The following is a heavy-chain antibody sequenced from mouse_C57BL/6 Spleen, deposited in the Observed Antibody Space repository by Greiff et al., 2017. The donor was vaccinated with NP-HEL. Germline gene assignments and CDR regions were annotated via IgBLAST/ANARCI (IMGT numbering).Heavy chain of an antibody. CDR1: GFNIKDYY. CDR3: TTLGHITTVVAGDAMDY. J-gene: IGHJ4*01. V-gene: IGHV14-1*01. CDR2: IDPEDGDT. Sequence: VQLQQSGAELVRPGASVKLSCTASGFNIKDYYMHWVKQRPEQGLEWIGRIDPEDGDTEYAPKFQGKATMTADTSSNTAYLQLSSLTSEDTAVYYCTTLGHITTVVAGDAMDYWGQGTSVTVSS. D-gene: IGHD1-1*01.